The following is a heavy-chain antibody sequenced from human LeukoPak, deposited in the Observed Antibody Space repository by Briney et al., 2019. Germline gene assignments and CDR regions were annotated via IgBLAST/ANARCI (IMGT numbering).Heavy chain of an antibody. D-gene: IGHD6-19*01. CDR3: AKGGDSSGWYSIYFDY. V-gene: IGHV3-23*01. Sequence: GGSLRLSCAASGFTFSSYTMSWVRQAPGKGLEWLSDIGGSGDNTYYADSVRGRFTVSRDNSENTLYLQMNTLRAEDTAVYYCAKGGDSSGWYSIYFDYWGQGTLVTVSS. CDR2: IGGSGDNT. CDR1: GFTFSSYT. J-gene: IGHJ4*02.